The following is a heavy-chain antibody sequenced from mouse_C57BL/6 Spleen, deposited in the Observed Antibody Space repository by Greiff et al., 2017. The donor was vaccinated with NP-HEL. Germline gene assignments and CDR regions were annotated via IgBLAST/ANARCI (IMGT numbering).Heavy chain of an antibody. CDR2: IDPETGGT. CDR1: GYTFTDYE. V-gene: IGHV1-15*01. D-gene: IGHD1-1*01. CDR3: TRNGHTGAMDY. Sequence: VQLQQSGAELVRPGASVTLSCKASGYTFTDYEMHWVKQTPVHGLEWIGAIDPETGGTAYNQKFKGKAILTADKSFSTAYMELRSLTSEDSAVYYCTRNGHTGAMDYWGQGTSVTVSS. J-gene: IGHJ4*01.